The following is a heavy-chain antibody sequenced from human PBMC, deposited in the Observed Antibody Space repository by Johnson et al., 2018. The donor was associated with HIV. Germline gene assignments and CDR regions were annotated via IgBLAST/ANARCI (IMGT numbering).Heavy chain of an antibody. J-gene: IGHJ3*02. CDR1: GFTVISNH. CDR3: ARGEQWSLLGAFDI. Sequence: VQLVESGGGLIQPGGSLRLSCVASGFTVISNHMSWVRQAPGKGLEWVSVIYSGDSTNYADSVTGRFTISRDNSKNTLYLQMNSLRAEDTAVYYCARGEQWSLLGAFDIWGQGTMVTVSS. CDR2: IYSGDST. D-gene: IGHD6-19*01. V-gene: IGHV3-53*01.